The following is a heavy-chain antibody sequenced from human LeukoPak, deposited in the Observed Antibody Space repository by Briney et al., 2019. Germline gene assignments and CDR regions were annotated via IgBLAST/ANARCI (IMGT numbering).Heavy chain of an antibody. V-gene: IGHV4-59*01. CDR3: ARVYYDILTGYYPDYYFDY. D-gene: IGHD3-9*01. CDR1: GDSISTYY. Sequence: PSETLSLTCTVSGDSISTYYWSWIRQPPGKGLEWIGYIYYSGSTNYNPSLKSRVTISVDTSKNQFSLKLSSVTAADTAVYYCARVYYDILTGYYPDYYFDYWGQGTLVTVSS. J-gene: IGHJ4*02. CDR2: IYYSGST.